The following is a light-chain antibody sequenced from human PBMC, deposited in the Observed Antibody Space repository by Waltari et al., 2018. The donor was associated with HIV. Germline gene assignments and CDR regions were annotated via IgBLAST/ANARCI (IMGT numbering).Light chain of an antibody. J-gene: IGKJ4*01. Sequence: IVMTQSPDSLTVSLGERATINCKSSQSVFFGSNNKNYLAWYRQKPGRPPKLLFYWASTRESGVPDRFSVSGSGTDFTLTISSLRTEDVAVYYCQQYYSSPLTFGGGTKVEI. V-gene: IGKV4-1*01. CDR3: QQYYSSPLT. CDR2: WAS. CDR1: QSVFFGSNNKNY.